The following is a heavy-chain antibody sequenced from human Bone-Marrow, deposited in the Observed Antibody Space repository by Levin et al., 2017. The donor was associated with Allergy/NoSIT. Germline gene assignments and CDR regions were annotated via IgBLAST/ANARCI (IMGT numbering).Heavy chain of an antibody. J-gene: IGHJ4*02. V-gene: IGHV3-30*04. CDR1: GFTIDRFA. CDR2: ISYDGSKR. Sequence: GGSLRLSCSASGFTIDRFAMHWVRQAPGKGLEWMSGISYDGSKRYYADSVKGRFTISRDKSKNILYLQMNSLRTEDTAVYYCASLWFGETFDYWGQGALVTVSS. D-gene: IGHD3-10*01. CDR3: ASLWFGETFDY.